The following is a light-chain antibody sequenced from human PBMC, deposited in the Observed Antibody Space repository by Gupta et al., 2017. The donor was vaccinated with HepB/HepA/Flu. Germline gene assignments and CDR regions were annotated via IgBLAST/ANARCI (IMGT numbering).Light chain of an antibody. Sequence: EIVLPPSPFTLSVSPGERAALSCRASKSVSSKIAWYQRKPGKAPRLLIYGASTRAAGIPARFSGSGSGSEFTLTICNLKSEDIAVHYCQQYENWPPDTFGQGTKVEI. CDR3: QQYENWPPDT. J-gene: IGKJ1*01. CDR1: KSVSSK. CDR2: GAS. V-gene: IGKV3-15*01.